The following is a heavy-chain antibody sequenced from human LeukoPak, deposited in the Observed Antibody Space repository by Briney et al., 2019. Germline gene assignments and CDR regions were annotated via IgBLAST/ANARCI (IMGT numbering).Heavy chain of an antibody. CDR1: GYTFTSYY. CDR2: INPSGGST. V-gene: IGHV1-46*01. J-gene: IGHJ4*02. D-gene: IGHD1-1*01. Sequence: GASVKVSCKASGYTFTSYYMHWVRQAPGQGLEWMGIINPSGGSTSYAQKFQGRVTMTRDTSTSAVYMELSSLRSEDTAVYYCAREHEDGWNDHLINYWGQGTLVTVSS. CDR3: AREHEDGWNDHLINY.